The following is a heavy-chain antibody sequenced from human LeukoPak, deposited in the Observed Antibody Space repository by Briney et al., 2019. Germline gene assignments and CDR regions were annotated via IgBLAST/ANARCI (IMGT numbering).Heavy chain of an antibody. CDR2: INPTTGGT. CDR3: VRPLYCRDGSCYSLDY. D-gene: IGHD2-15*01. J-gene: IGHJ4*02. Sequence: ASVKVSCKTSGYTFTGYYMHWVRQAPGQGLEWMGWINPTTGGTNSTQKFQGRVTMTRDTSISTTYMELSRLKSDDTAVYYCVRPLYCRDGSCYSLDYWGQGTLVTVSS. CDR1: GYTFTGYY. V-gene: IGHV1-2*02.